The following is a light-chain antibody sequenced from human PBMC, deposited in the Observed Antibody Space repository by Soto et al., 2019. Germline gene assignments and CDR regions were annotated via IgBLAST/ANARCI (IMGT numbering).Light chain of an antibody. V-gene: IGLV1-40*01. CDR2: GNS. J-gene: IGLJ2*01. CDR1: SSNIGAGYD. CDR3: QSYASSLSGSV. Sequence: HSVLTQPPSVSGAPGQRVNISCTGSSSNIGAGYDVHWYQQLPGTAPKLLIYGNSNRPSGVPDRFSGSKSGTSASLAITGLQAEDSADYYCQSYASSLSGSVVGGGNNLTVL.